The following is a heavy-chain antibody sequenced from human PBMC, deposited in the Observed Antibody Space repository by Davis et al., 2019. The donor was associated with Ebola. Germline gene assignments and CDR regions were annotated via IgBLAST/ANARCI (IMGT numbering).Heavy chain of an antibody. CDR2: IHHSGST. CDR1: GFTFSDYY. J-gene: IGHJ4*02. Sequence: ESLKISCAASGFTFSDYYMSWIRQPPGKGLEWIGEIHHSGSTNYNPSLKSRVTISVDTSKNQFSLKLSSVTAADTAVYYCARGGDWTLDYWGQGTLATVSS. CDR3: ARGGDWTLDY. D-gene: IGHD2-21*01. V-gene: IGHV4-34*01.